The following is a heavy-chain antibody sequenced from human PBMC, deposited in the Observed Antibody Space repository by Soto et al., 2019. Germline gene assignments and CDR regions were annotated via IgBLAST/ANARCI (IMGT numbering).Heavy chain of an antibody. CDR3: AIGRKFGELCGVVDP. CDR1: GGSISSGGYY. J-gene: IGHJ5*02. CDR2: IYYSGST. D-gene: IGHD3-10*01. V-gene: IGHV4-31*03. Sequence: QVQLQESGPGLVKPSQTLSLTCTVSGGSISSGGYYWSWIRQHPGKGLEWIGYIYYSGSTYYNPSVKSRVTISVDTSKNQVSLKLSSVTAADTAVYYCAIGRKFGELCGVVDPWGQGTLVTVSS.